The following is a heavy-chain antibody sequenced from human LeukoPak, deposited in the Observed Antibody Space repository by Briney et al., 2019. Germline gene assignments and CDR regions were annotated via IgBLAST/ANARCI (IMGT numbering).Heavy chain of an antibody. V-gene: IGHV1-2*06. CDR2: INPNSGGT. Sequence: GASVKVSCKASGYTFTGYYMHWVRQAPGQGLEWMGRINPNSGGTNYAQKFQGRVTMTRDTSISTAYMELSMLRSDDTAVYYCATIPMYSGSYSYAFDIWGQGTMVTVSS. J-gene: IGHJ3*02. CDR3: ATIPMYSGSYSYAFDI. CDR1: GYTFTGYY. D-gene: IGHD1-26*01.